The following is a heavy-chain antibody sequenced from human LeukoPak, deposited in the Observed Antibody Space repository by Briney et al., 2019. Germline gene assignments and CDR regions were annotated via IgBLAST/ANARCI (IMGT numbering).Heavy chain of an antibody. D-gene: IGHD3-22*01. CDR2: MNPNSGNT. V-gene: IGHV1-8*01. CDR3: ARGGVYDSSGYYYPEGLMDY. Sequence: ASVKVSCKASGYTFTSYDINWVRQATGQGLEWMGWMNPNSGNTGYVQKFQGRVTMTRNTSISTAYMELSSLRSEDTAVYYCARGGVYDSSGYYYPEGLMDYWGQGTLVTVSS. J-gene: IGHJ4*02. CDR1: GYTFTSYD.